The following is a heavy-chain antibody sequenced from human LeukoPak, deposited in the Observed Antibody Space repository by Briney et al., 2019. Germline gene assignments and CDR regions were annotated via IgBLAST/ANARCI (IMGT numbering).Heavy chain of an antibody. CDR2: ISNDGSNK. Sequence: GGSLRLSCAASGFTFSSYGMQWFRQAPDKGLEWVAAISNDGSNKYYADSVKGRFSISRDNSKNTLYLQMNSLRAEDTAVYYCAKVDIVATIVAGRLVDYWGPGTLVTVSS. J-gene: IGHJ4*02. V-gene: IGHV3-30*18. D-gene: IGHD5-12*01. CDR1: GFTFSSYG. CDR3: AKVDIVATIVAGRLVDY.